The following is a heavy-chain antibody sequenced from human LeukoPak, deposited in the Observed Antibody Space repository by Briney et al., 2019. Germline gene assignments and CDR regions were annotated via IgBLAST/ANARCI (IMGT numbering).Heavy chain of an antibody. J-gene: IGHJ5*02. D-gene: IGHD3-10*01. Sequence: SETLSLTCSVSGASVTSGSFYWGWLRQSPGKGLEWIATDYYTGSTYYDPSLNSRVSISIDTSNNQFSLNVKSVSAADTAVYYCARHSGSGSLSRPFDPWGQGTLVTVT. CDR2: DYYTGST. CDR3: ARHSGSGSLSRPFDP. CDR1: GASVTSGSFY. V-gene: IGHV4-39*01.